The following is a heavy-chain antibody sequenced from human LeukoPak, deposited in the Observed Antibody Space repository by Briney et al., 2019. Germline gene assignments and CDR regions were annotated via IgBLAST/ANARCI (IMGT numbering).Heavy chain of an antibody. CDR2: MNPNSGNT. J-gene: IGHJ6*02. CDR3: ARVQYSSGWYLGYYYYGMDV. CDR1: GYTFTSYD. D-gene: IGHD6-19*01. Sequence: ASVTVSCKASGYTFTSYDINWVRQAPGQGLEWMGWMNPNSGNTGYAQKFQGRVTMTRNTSISTAYMELSSLRSEDTAVYYCARVQYSSGWYLGYYYYGMDVWGQGTTVTVSS. V-gene: IGHV1-8*01.